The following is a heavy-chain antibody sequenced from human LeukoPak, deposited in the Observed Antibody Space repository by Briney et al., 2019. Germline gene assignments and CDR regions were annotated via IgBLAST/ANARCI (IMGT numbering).Heavy chain of an antibody. D-gene: IGHD3-10*01. CDR3: ARDLYYGSGSYLAYYFDY. CDR1: GGSISSYY. CDR2: IYTSGST. V-gene: IGHV4-4*07. J-gene: IGHJ4*02. Sequence: PSETLSLTCTVSGGSISSYYWSRIRQPAGKGLEWIGRIYTSGSTNYNPSLKSRVTMSVDTSKNQFSLKLSSVTAADTAVYYCARDLYYGSGSYLAYYFDYWGQGTLVTVSS.